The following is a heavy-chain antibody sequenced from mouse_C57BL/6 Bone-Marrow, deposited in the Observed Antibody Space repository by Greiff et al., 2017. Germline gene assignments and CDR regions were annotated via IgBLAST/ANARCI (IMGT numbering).Heavy chain of an antibody. CDR2: ISYDGSN. CDR1: GYSITSGYY. Sequence: ESGPGLVKPSQSMSLTCSVTGYSITSGYYWNWIRQFPGNKLEWMGYISYDGSNNYNPSLKNRISITRDTSKNQFFLKLNSVTTEDTATYYCARGGYYGYYFDYWGQGTTLTVSP. V-gene: IGHV3-6*01. J-gene: IGHJ2*01. CDR3: ARGGYYGYYFDY. D-gene: IGHD2-2*01.